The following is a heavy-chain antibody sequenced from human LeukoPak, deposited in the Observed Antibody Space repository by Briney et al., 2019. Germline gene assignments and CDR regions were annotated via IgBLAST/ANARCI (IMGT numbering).Heavy chain of an antibody. CDR2: IIPIFGTA. J-gene: IGHJ5*02. CDR1: GGTFSSYA. D-gene: IGHD2-2*01. CDR3: ASVVVPAAPYNWFDP. V-gene: IGHV1-69*13. Sequence: SVKVSCKASGGTFSSYAISWVRQAPGQGLEWMGGIIPIFGTANYAQKFQGRVTITADESTSTAYMELSSLRSEDTAVYYCASVVVPAAPYNWFDPWGQGTLVTVSS.